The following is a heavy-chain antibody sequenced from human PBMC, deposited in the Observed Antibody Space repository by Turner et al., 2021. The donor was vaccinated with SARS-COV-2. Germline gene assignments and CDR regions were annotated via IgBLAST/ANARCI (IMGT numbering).Heavy chain of an antibody. CDR2: ISSSTIYT. J-gene: IGHJ6*02. Sequence: QVQLVESGGGLVKPGGSLRLSCAASGFTFSDYFMSWVRQAPGEGLEWVSYISSSTIYTNYADSVKGRFTISRDNAKNSLYLQMNSLRAEDTAVYYCARPKFPYYYYGMDVWGQGTTVTVSS. CDR3: ARPKFPYYYYGMDV. CDR1: GFTFSDYF. D-gene: IGHD2-21*01. V-gene: IGHV3-11*06.